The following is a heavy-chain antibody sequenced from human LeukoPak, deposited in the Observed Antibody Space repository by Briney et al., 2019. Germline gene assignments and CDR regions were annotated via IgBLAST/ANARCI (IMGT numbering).Heavy chain of an antibody. V-gene: IGHV4-59*01. CDR3: ARSSAYCTVNYYFDY. D-gene: IGHD2-21*01. Sequence: SETLSLTCTVSGGSISSYYWSWIRQPPGKGLEWIGYIYYGGSTNYNPSLKSRATISVDTSKNQFSLKLSSVTAAETAVYYCARSSAYCTVNYYFDYWGQGTLVTVSS. CDR2: IYYGGST. CDR1: GGSISSYY. J-gene: IGHJ4*02.